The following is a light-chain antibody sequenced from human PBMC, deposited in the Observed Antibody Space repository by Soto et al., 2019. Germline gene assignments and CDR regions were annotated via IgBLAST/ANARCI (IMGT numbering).Light chain of an antibody. V-gene: IGKV1-9*01. J-gene: IGKJ1*01. CDR3: QQLNSYSEA. Sequence: DIQLTQSPSFLSASVGDRVTITCRASQGISSYLAWYQQKPGKAPKLLIYAASTLQSGVPSRFSGSGSGTEFTITISSLQPEDFATYYCQQLNSYSEAFGQGTKVDIK. CDR1: QGISSY. CDR2: AAS.